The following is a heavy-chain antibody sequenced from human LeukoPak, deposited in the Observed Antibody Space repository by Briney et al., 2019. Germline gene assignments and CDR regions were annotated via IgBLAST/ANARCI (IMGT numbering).Heavy chain of an antibody. CDR3: ARQGESPTTVKR. CDR2: IYYSGST. Sequence: SNAYMNWVRQPPGKGLEWIGSIYYSGSTYYNPSLKSRVTISVDTSKNQFSLKLSSATAADTAVYYCARQGESPTTVKRWGQGTLVTVSS. D-gene: IGHD4-17*01. V-gene: IGHV4-39*01. J-gene: IGHJ4*02. CDR1: SNAY.